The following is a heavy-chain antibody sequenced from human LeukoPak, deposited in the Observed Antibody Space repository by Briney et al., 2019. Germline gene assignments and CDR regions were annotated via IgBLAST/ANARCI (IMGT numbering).Heavy chain of an antibody. CDR3: ASRLEVGMDV. CDR2: IIPIFGTA. CDR1: GYTFTGYY. J-gene: IGHJ6*02. Sequence: GASVKVSCKASGYTFTGYYMHWVRQAPGQGLEWMGGIIPIFGTANYAQKFQGRVTITADESTSTAYMELSSLRSEDTAVYYCASRLEVGMDVWGQGTTVTVSS. V-gene: IGHV1-69*13.